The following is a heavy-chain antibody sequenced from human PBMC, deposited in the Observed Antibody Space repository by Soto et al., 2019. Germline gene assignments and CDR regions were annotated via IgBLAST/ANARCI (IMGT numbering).Heavy chain of an antibody. D-gene: IGHD6-6*01. V-gene: IGHV4-4*07. J-gene: IGHJ5*02. CDR1: GGSISSYY. Sequence: SETMSLTSTVSGGSISSYYWSWIRQPAGKGLEWIGRIYTSGSTNYNPSLKSRVTMSVDTSKNQFSLKLSSVTAADTAVYYCARARIAARPYNWFDPWGQGTLVTVS. CDR2: IYTSGST. CDR3: ARARIAARPYNWFDP.